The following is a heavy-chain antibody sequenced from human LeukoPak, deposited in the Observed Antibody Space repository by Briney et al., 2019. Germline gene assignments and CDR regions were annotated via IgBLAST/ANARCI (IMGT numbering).Heavy chain of an antibody. D-gene: IGHD5-12*01. Sequence: SETLSLTCTVSGGSISSGTYYWNWIRQPAGTGLEWIGRIYISGSTNYNPSLKSRVTISVDTSKNQFSLKLNSMTAADTAVYYCAKSEGYGLIDNWGQGTLVTVSS. J-gene: IGHJ4*02. V-gene: IGHV4-61*02. CDR2: IYISGST. CDR1: GGSISSGTYY. CDR3: AKSEGYGLIDN.